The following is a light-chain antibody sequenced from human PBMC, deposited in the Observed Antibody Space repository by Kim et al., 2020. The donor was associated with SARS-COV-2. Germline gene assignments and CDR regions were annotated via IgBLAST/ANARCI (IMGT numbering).Light chain of an antibody. J-gene: IGKJ2*01. CDR2: DAS. V-gene: IGKV1-6*01. CDR1: QGIRSD. Sequence: AIQMTQSPSSLSASVGDRVTITCRASQGIRSDLAWYQQKPGKGPKLLVYDASSLESGVPSRYSGSGSGTDFTLTISSLQPEDFATYYCLQVYNNPYTFGQGTKLEIK. CDR3: LQVYNNPYT.